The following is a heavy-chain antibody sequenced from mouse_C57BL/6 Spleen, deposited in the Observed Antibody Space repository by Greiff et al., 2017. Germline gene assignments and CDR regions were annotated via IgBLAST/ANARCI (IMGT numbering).Heavy chain of an antibody. CDR2: IYPRSGNT. Sequence: QVQLQQSGAELARPGASVKLSCKASGYTFTSYGISWVKQRTGQGLEWIGEIYPRSGNTYYNEKFKGKATLTADKSSSTAYMELRSLTSEDSAVYFCARRSDYDGRWYFGVWGTGTTVTVSS. CDR3: ARRSDYDGRWYFGV. D-gene: IGHD2-4*01. J-gene: IGHJ1*03. CDR1: GYTFTSYG. V-gene: IGHV1-81*01.